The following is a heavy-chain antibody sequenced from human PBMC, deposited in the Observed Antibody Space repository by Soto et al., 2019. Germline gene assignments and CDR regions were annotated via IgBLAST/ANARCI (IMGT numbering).Heavy chain of an antibody. Sequence: ASVKVSCKASGYTFSGYGISWVRQAPGQGLEWMGWISAYNGNTNYAQKLQGRVTMTTDTSTSTAYMELRSLRSDDTAVYYCARDRRGDYPYYYYYMDVWGKGTTVTVSS. CDR1: GYTFSGYG. V-gene: IGHV1-18*01. J-gene: IGHJ6*03. D-gene: IGHD4-17*01. CDR2: ISAYNGNT. CDR3: ARDRRGDYPYYYYYMDV.